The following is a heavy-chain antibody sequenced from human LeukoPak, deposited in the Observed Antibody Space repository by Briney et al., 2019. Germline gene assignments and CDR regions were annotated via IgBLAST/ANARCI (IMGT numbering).Heavy chain of an antibody. Sequence: SSVKVSCKASGGIFSSYTFSWVRQAPGQGLEWMGRIIPILGIENYAQKFQGRVTITADKSTSTAYMELSSLRSEDTAVYYCARAGVHEVTYLSMDVWGKGTTVTVSS. J-gene: IGHJ6*03. D-gene: IGHD2-21*02. CDR3: ARAGVHEVTYLSMDV. CDR2: IIPILGIE. CDR1: GGIFSSYT. V-gene: IGHV1-69*02.